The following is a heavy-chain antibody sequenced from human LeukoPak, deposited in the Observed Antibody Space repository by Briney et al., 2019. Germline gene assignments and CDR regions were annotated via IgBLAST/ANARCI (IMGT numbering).Heavy chain of an antibody. J-gene: IGHJ4*02. Sequence: PGGSLRLSCAASGFTFSSYEMNWVRQAPGMGLEWVSYICSGGSYIYYAESVKGRFTISRDNAKNLVYLQMNSLRAEDTAVYYCARDLYYYGSGNYVPGLPDYWGQGTLVTVSS. CDR1: GFTFSSYE. D-gene: IGHD3-10*01. CDR2: ICSGGSYI. CDR3: ARDLYYYGSGNYVPGLPDY. V-gene: IGHV3-48*03.